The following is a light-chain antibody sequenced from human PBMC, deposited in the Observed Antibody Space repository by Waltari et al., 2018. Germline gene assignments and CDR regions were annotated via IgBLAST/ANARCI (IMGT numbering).Light chain of an antibody. CDR2: GAS. CDR1: QSVSGSS. J-gene: IGKJ2*01. Sequence: DIVLTPSPGTLSLSQGERATLACRASQSVSGSSLTWYQHKPGQAPRLLIYGASSRATGIADRFSGSGSGTDFTLTISRLEPEDFAVYYCQQYGSSPYTFGQGTKLEIK. CDR3: QQYGSSPYT. V-gene: IGKV3-20*01.